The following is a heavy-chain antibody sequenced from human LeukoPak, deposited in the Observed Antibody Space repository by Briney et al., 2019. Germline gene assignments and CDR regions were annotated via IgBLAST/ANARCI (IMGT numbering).Heavy chain of an antibody. CDR1: GFTFSSYA. Sequence: GGSLRLSCAASGFTFSSYAMSWVRQAPGKGLEWVSAISGSGGSTYYADSVKGRFTISRGNSKNTLYLQMNSLRAEDTAVYYCAKDPGSGWGVYNRFDPWGQGTLVTVSS. J-gene: IGHJ5*02. V-gene: IGHV3-23*01. D-gene: IGHD6-19*01. CDR3: AKDPGSGWGVYNRFDP. CDR2: ISGSGGST.